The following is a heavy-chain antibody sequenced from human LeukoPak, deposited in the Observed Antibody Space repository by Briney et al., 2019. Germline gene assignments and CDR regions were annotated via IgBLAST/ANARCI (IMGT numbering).Heavy chain of an antibody. Sequence: SETLSLTCTVSSGSISSSSYYWGWIRQPPGKGLEWIGSIYYSGSTYYNPSLKSRVTISVDTPKNQFSLKLSSVTAADTAVYYCARGKAVAATAYWGQGTLVTVSS. CDR1: SGSISSSSYY. J-gene: IGHJ4*02. D-gene: IGHD6-19*01. CDR3: ARGKAVAATAY. CDR2: IYYSGST. V-gene: IGHV4-39*01.